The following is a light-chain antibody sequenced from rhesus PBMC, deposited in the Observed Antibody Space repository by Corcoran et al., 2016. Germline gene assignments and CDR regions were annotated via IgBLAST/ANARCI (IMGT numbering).Light chain of an antibody. J-gene: IGKJ2*01. Sequence: DIQMTQSPSSLSASVGDRVTITCRASQGITNDLAWYQPKPGVTPKLLMYEASSLQSGIPSRFSGSGSGTDFILTISILQSEDFATYYCQHYYSIPYSFGQGTKVEIK. V-gene: IGKV1-25*01. CDR1: QGITND. CDR2: EAS. CDR3: QHYYSIPYS.